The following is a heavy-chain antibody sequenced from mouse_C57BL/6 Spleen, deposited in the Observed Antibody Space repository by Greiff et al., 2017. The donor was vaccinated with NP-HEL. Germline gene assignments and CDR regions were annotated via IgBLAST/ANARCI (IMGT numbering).Heavy chain of an antibody. CDR2: ISSGSSTI. V-gene: IGHV5-17*01. CDR3: ARHYYGSSYDYFDY. Sequence: EVQLMESGGGLVKPGGSLKLSCAASGFTFSDYGMHWVRQAPEKGLEWVAYISSGSSTIYYADTVKGRFTISRDNAKNTLFLQMTSLRSEDTAMYYCARHYYGSSYDYFDYWGQGTTLTVSS. J-gene: IGHJ2*01. D-gene: IGHD1-1*01. CDR1: GFTFSDYG.